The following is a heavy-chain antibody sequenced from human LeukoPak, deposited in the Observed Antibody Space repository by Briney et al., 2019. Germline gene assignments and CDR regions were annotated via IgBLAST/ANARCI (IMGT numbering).Heavy chain of an antibody. V-gene: IGHV4-34*01. CDR2: INHSGST. CDR3: ARVVTMIVVAPISDAFDI. J-gene: IGHJ3*02. CDR1: GSSFTGYY. D-gene: IGHD3-22*01. Sequence: SETLSLTCDVYGSSFTGYYWSSIRQPPGKGLEWIGEINHSGSTNYNSSLKSRVTISVDTSMNQFSLKLSSVTAADTAVYYCARVVTMIVVAPISDAFDIWGQGTMVTVSS.